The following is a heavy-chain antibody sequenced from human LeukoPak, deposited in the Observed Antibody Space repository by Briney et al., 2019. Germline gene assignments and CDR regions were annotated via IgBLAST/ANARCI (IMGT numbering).Heavy chain of an antibody. J-gene: IGHJ5*02. CDR2: IYYSGST. V-gene: IGHV4-59*01. CDR3: ARELVDDFWSGRAWFDP. Sequence: SETLSLSCTVSGGSISSYYWSWIRQPPGKGLEWIGYIYYSGSTNYNPSLKSRVTISVDTSKNQFSLKLSSVTAADTAVYYCARELVDDFWSGRAWFDPWGQGTLVTVSS. CDR1: GGSISSYY. D-gene: IGHD3-3*01.